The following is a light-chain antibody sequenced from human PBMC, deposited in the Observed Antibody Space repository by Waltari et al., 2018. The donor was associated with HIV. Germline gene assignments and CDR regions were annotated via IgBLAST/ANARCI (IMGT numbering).Light chain of an antibody. CDR2: DAS. Sequence: EILMTQSPATLSLSPGETATLSCRASQSVSNYLAWYQQKPGQAPRLLIYDASNRATDIPARFSGSGSGTDFTLAISSLEPEDFAVYYCQQRSRWPITFGQGTRLEIK. CDR1: QSVSNY. J-gene: IGKJ5*01. CDR3: QQRSRWPIT. V-gene: IGKV3-11*01.